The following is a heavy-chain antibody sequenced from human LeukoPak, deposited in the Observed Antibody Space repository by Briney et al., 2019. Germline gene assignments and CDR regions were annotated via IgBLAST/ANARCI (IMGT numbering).Heavy chain of an antibody. J-gene: IGHJ5*02. V-gene: IGHV4-59*01. CDR3: VKDNGRWFDP. CDR2: IYYSGST. CDR1: GGSMRSNY. Sequence: LETLSLTCTVSGGSMRSNYWSLTRQPPGKGLEWIGNIYYSGSTNYNPSLKSRVTISIDPSKNQFSLKLSSVTAADTAIYYCVKDNGRWFDPWGQGTLVIVSS. D-gene: IGHD1-26*01.